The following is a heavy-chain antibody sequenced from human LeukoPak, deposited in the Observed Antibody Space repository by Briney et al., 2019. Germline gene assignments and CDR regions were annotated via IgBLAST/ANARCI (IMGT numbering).Heavy chain of an antibody. V-gene: IGHV3-49*03. CDR2: IRSKAYGGTT. D-gene: IGHD6-13*01. Sequence: PGGSLRLSCAASGFTFSSYAMSWFRQAPGKGLEWVGFIRSKAYGGTTEYAASVKGRFTISRDDSKSIAYLQMNSLKTEDTAVYYCTRDHLESIAAAPYGELYFDYWGQGTLVIVSS. CDR1: GFTFSSYA. CDR3: TRDHLESIAAAPYGELYFDY. J-gene: IGHJ4*02.